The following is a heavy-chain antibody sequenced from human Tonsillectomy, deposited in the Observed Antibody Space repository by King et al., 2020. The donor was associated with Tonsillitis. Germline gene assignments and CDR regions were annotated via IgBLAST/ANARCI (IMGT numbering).Heavy chain of an antibody. CDR2: IYYSGST. V-gene: IGHV4-39*01. Sequence: QLQESGPGLMKPSETLSLTCTVSGGSISSGTYYWGWIRQPPGKGLEWIGNIYYSGSTYYNPSLKSRVTISVDTSKNQFSLKLSSVTAADTAVYYCARTYDSSGYKWGNWFDPWGQGTLVTVSS. CDR1: GGSISSGTYY. J-gene: IGHJ5*02. D-gene: IGHD3-22*01. CDR3: ARTYDSSGYKWGNWFDP.